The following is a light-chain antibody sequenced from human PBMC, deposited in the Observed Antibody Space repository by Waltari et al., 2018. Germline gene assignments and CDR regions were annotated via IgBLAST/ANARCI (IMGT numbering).Light chain of an antibody. J-gene: IGLJ3*02. CDR2: SNN. CDR3: AAWHDSLNGPV. CDR1: SSNIGSNT. Sequence: QSVLTQPPSASGTPGQRVPISCSGSSSNIGSNTVNWYQQIPGTAPKLLIYSNNQRPSGVPDRFSGSKSGTSASLAISGLQSEDEADYYCAAWHDSLNGPVFGGGTKLTVL. V-gene: IGLV1-44*01.